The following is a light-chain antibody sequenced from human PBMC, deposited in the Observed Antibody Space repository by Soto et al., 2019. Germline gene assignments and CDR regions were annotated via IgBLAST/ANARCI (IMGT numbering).Light chain of an antibody. Sequence: QSVLTQPASVSGSPGQSITISCTGTSSDVGGYNYVSWYQQHPGKAPKLMIYDVSNRPSVVSNRFSGSKSGNTASLTISGLQAEDEADYYCSSYTSSSTHNYVFGTGTKVTVL. CDR3: SSYTSSSTHNYV. V-gene: IGLV2-14*01. CDR2: DVS. J-gene: IGLJ1*01. CDR1: SSDVGGYNY.